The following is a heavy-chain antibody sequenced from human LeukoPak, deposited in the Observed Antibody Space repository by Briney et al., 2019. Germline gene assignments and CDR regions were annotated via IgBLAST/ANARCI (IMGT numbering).Heavy chain of an antibody. CDR1: GGSISSYY. J-gene: IGHJ5*02. Sequence: SETLSLTCTVSGGSISSYYWSWIRQPPGKGLEWIGYIYYSGSTNYNPSLKSRVTISVDTSKNQFSVKLSSVTAADTAVYYCARDLSSGWSQNFYNWFDPWGQGTLVTVSS. D-gene: IGHD6-19*01. CDR3: ARDLSSGWSQNFYNWFDP. V-gene: IGHV4-59*01. CDR2: IYYSGST.